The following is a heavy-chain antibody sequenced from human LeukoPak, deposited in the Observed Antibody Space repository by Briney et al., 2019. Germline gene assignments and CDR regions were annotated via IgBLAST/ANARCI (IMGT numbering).Heavy chain of an antibody. V-gene: IGHV3-48*04. Sequence: GGSLRLSCAASGFTFSNYSMNWVRQAPGKGLEWVSYITSSSTVYYAGSVKGQFTISRDNAKNSLFLQMNSLRAEDTAVYYCARDYCSGPKCYFIDYWGQGALVTVSS. CDR1: GFTFSNYS. CDR2: ITSSSTV. CDR3: ARDYCSGPKCYFIDY. D-gene: IGHD2-15*01. J-gene: IGHJ4*02.